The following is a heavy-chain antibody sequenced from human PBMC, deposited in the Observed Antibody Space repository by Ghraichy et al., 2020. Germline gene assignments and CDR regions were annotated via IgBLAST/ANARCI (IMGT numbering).Heavy chain of an antibody. V-gene: IGHV4-34*01. CDR2: INHSGSA. CDR3: ARFDVVPTAARSDYYYYMDV. CDR1: GESFSGYY. D-gene: IGHD6-25*01. J-gene: IGHJ6*03. Sequence: SETLSLTCAVYGESFSGYYWSWIRQPPGKGLEWIGEINHSGSANYNLYNPSLKSRVTMSVDTSKNQSSLKLRSVTAADTAVYYCARFDVVPTAARSDYYYYMDVWSKGTTVTVSS.